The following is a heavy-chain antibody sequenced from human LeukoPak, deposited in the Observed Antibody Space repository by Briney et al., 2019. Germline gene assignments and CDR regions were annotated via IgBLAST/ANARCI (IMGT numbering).Heavy chain of an antibody. D-gene: IGHD1-26*01. CDR2: ISYDESYE. Sequence: PGGSVRLSCAASGFTFSNYAMHWVRQAPGKGLEWVASISYDESYEFYADSVKGRFTISRDNSKNTVSLQMNSLKPEDTAVYFCATRGATYIRYWGQGTLVTVSS. CDR3: ATRGATYIRY. V-gene: IGHV3-30*07. J-gene: IGHJ4*02. CDR1: GFTFSNYA.